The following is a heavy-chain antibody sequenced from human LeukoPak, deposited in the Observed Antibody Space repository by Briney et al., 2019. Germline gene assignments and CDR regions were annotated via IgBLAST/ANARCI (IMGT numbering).Heavy chain of an antibody. J-gene: IGHJ4*02. CDR2: INPSGGST. V-gene: IGHV1-46*01. CDR3: AYSSGWYCPDY. D-gene: IGHD6-19*01. CDR1: GYTFTSYY. Sequence: GASVNVSFQASGYTFTSYYMHWVRQSPGQGLEGMGIINPSGGSTSYAQKFHGRVTMTRDTSTSTVYMELSSLRSEDTAVYYCAYSSGWYCPDYWGQGTLVTVSS.